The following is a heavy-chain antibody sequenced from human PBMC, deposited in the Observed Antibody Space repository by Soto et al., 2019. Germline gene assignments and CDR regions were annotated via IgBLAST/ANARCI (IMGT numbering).Heavy chain of an antibody. Sequence: GGSLRLSCAASGFTFSNYGMHWVRQAPGKGLEWVAFISDDGSNKYYADSMKGRFTTSRDNSKSTLYLQMNSLRVEDTAVYYCTKRRNVLRFLEWSSGMEVWGQGTTVTVSS. CDR1: GFTFSNYG. CDR3: TKRRNVLRFLEWSSGMEV. J-gene: IGHJ6*02. D-gene: IGHD3-3*01. V-gene: IGHV3-30*18. CDR2: ISDDGSNK.